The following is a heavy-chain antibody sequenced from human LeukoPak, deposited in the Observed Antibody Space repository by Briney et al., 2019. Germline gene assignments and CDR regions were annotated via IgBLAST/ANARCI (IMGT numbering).Heavy chain of an antibody. D-gene: IGHD3-10*01. CDR2: IYYSGST. CDR3: ARWNSGHWYYYYYMDV. CDR1: GGSISSYY. V-gene: IGHV4-59*05. J-gene: IGHJ6*03. Sequence: KSSETLSLTCTVSGGSISSYYWSWIRQPPGKGLEWIGSIYYSGSTYYNPSLKSRVTISVDTSKNQFSLKLSSVTAADTAVYYCARWNSGHWYYYYYMDVWGKGTTVTVSS.